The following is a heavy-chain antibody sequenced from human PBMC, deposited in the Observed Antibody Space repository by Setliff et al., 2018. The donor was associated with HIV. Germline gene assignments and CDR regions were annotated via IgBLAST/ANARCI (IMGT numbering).Heavy chain of an antibody. D-gene: IGHD6-19*01. J-gene: IGHJ4*02. CDR1: GYSFSTNG. CDR3: GTVRIAVPDDFDF. Sequence: PPVKVSCKASGYSFSTNGISWVRQAPGKGLEWMGRVDPEDGETIYAERFRGRISLTVDKSTGTAYMELNRLRSEDTAVYYCGTVRIAVPDDFDFWGQGTLVTVSS. V-gene: IGHV1-69-2*01. CDR2: VDPEDGET.